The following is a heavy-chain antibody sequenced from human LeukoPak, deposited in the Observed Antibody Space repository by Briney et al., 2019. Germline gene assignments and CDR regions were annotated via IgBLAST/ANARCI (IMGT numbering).Heavy chain of an antibody. CDR1: GFTFSSYA. D-gene: IGHD3-10*01. V-gene: IGHV3-23*01. CDR2: ISGSGGST. CDR3: PKGYYYGSGSSKAPFDY. J-gene: IGHJ4*02. Sequence: ESGGSLRLSCAASGFTFSSYAMSWVRQAPGKGLEWVSAISGSGGSTYYADSVKGRFTISRDTSKNTLYLQMNSRRAEDTDVYYCPKGYYYGSGSSKAPFDYWGQGTLVTVSS.